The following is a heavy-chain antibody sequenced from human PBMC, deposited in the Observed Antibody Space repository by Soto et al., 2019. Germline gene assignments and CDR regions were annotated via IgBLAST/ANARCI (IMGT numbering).Heavy chain of an antibody. J-gene: IGHJ6*02. CDR1: GFTVSSNY. CDR2: IYSGGST. CDR3: ARDVVVITNKYYYYGMDV. D-gene: IGHD3-22*01. V-gene: IGHV3-53*01. Sequence: GGSLRLSCAASGFTVSSNYMSWVRQAPGKGLEWVSVIYSGGSTYYADSVKGRFTISRDNSKNTLYLQMNSLRAEDTAVYYCARDVVVITNKYYYYGMDVWGQGTTVTVSS.